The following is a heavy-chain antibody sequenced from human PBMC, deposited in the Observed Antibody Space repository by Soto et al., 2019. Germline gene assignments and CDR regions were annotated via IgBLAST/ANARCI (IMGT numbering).Heavy chain of an antibody. Sequence: SQTLSLTCAISGDSVSSNSAAWNWIRQSPSRGLEWLGRTYYRSKWYNDYAVSVKSRITINPDTSKNQFSLQLNSVTPEDTAVYYCARARMQWLDRNHNWFDPWGQGTLVTVSS. CDR2: TYYRSKWYN. CDR1: GDSVSSNSAA. CDR3: ARARMQWLDRNHNWFDP. D-gene: IGHD6-19*01. J-gene: IGHJ5*02. V-gene: IGHV6-1*01.